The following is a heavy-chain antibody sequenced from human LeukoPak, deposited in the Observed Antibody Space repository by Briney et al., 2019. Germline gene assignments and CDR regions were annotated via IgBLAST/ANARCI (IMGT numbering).Heavy chain of an antibody. Sequence: SETLSLTCTVSGGSISSSSYYWRWIRQPPGKGLEWIGSIYYSGSTYYNPSLKSRLTISVDTSKNQCSLKLSSVTSADTAVYYCATQDHFWSGFAFDIWGQGTMVTVSS. CDR3: ATQDHFWSGFAFDI. CDR1: GGSISSSSYY. V-gene: IGHV4-39*01. CDR2: IYYSGST. J-gene: IGHJ3*02. D-gene: IGHD3-3*01.